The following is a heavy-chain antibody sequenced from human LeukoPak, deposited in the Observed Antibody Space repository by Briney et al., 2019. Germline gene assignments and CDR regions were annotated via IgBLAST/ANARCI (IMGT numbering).Heavy chain of an antibody. CDR1: GYTFTDYY. CDR3: ARARWQLVPYFDS. CDR2: INPNSGGT. Sequence: GASVKLSCKASGYTFTDYYMHWVRQAPGQGLEWMGWINPNSGGTNFAQQFQGRVAMTRDTSISTAYLELGSLRSDDTAVYFCARARWQLVPYFDSWGQGTLVTVSS. D-gene: IGHD6-6*01. V-gene: IGHV1-2*02. J-gene: IGHJ4*02.